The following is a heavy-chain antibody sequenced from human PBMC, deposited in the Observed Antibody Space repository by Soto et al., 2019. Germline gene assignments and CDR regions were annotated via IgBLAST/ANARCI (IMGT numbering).Heavy chain of an antibody. V-gene: IGHV3-9*01. Sequence: EVQLVESGGGLVQPGRSLRLSCAASGFTFDDYAMHWVRQAPGKGLEWVSGISWNRGSIGYADSVKGRFTISRDNAKNSLYLQMNSLRAEDTALYYCAKDKQYYYDSSGYLTGWGQGTLVTVSS. D-gene: IGHD3-22*01. J-gene: IGHJ4*02. CDR1: GFTFDDYA. CDR3: AKDKQYYYDSSGYLTG. CDR2: ISWNRGSI.